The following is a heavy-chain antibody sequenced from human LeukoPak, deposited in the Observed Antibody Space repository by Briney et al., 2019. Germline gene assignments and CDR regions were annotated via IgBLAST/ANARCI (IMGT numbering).Heavy chain of an antibody. CDR3: ASHLLPSRNSYGYSHYFDY. V-gene: IGHV1-18*01. D-gene: IGHD5-18*01. CDR1: GYTFTSYV. J-gene: IGHJ4*02. Sequence: ASVKVSCKASGYTFTSYVISWVRQAPGQGLEWMGWISAYNGNTNYAQKLQGRVTMTTDTSTSTAYMELRSLRSDDTAVYYCASHLLPSRNSYGYSHYFDYWGQGTLVTVSS. CDR2: ISAYNGNT.